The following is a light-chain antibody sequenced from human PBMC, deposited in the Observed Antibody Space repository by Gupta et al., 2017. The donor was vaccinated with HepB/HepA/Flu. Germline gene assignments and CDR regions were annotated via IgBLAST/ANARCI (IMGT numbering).Light chain of an antibody. CDR2: DVS. Sequence: QSALTQPASVSGSPGQSLPITCTGTTTDVGGYNYVSWYQQPPGKTPKLMIYDVSTRPSGVSNRFSDSKSGNTAALTISGLQAEDDAYYYCSSYTSSTLPYVFGTGTKVTVL. CDR1: TTDVGGYNY. J-gene: IGLJ1*01. CDR3: SSYTSSTLPYV. V-gene: IGLV2-14*03.